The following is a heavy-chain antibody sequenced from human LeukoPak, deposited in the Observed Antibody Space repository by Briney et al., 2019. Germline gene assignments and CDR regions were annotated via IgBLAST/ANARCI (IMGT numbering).Heavy chain of an antibody. V-gene: IGHV1-18*01. CDR3: ARDLQLELTGAFGY. Sequence: GASVKVSCKASGYTFTSYGIVWVRQAPGQGLEWMGWISAYTGNTIYAQKFQGRVTMTTDTSTTTAYMELSNLRSDDTAFYYCARDLQLELTGAFGYWGQGTLVTISS. CDR2: ISAYTGNT. D-gene: IGHD1-1*01. J-gene: IGHJ4*02. CDR1: GYTFTSYG.